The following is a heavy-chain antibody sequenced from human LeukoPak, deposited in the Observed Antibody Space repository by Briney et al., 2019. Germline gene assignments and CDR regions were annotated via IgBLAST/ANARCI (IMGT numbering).Heavy chain of an antibody. Sequence: SVKVSCKASGGTFCSYAISWVRQAPGQGLEWMGRIIPILGIANYAQKFQGRVTITADKSTSTAYMELSSLRSEDTAVYYCARFTTSYYDSSGYPNWGQGTLVTVSS. CDR2: IIPILGIA. V-gene: IGHV1-69*04. D-gene: IGHD3-22*01. CDR1: GGTFCSYA. J-gene: IGHJ4*02. CDR3: ARFTTSYYDSSGYPN.